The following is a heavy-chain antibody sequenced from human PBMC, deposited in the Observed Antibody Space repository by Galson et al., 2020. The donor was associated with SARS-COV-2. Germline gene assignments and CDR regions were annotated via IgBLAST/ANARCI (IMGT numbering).Heavy chain of an antibody. D-gene: IGHD1-1*01. J-gene: IGHJ3*02. CDR1: GFSLSDARMG. CDR3: ARITREAYNRRPFDI. CDR2: IFSNDEK. Sequence: SGPTLVKPTGPLTLTCTVSGFSLSDARMGVSWIRQPPGEALEWLAHIFSNDEKAYNTYLRSRLTISKDTSRSQVLLSLTNMDPVDTATYYCARITREAYNRRPFDIWGQGTMVTVSS. V-gene: IGHV2-26*01.